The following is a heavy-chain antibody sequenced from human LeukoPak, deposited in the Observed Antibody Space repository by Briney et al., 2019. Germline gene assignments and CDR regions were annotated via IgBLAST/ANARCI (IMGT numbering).Heavy chain of an antibody. CDR3: AKLLRAGASYNKAAAGT. D-gene: IGHD6-13*01. CDR1: GFTFSSYA. CDR2: ISYDGSNK. J-gene: IGHJ4*02. V-gene: IGHV3-30-3*01. Sequence: PGGSLRLSCAASGFTFSSYAMHWVRQAPGKGLEWVAVISYDGSNKYYADSVKGRFTISRDNSKNTLYLQMNSLRAEDTAVYYCAKLLRAGASYNKAAAGTWGQGTLVTVSS.